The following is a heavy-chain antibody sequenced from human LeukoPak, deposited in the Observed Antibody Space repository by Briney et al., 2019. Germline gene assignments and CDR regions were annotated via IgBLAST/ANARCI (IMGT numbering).Heavy chain of an antibody. Sequence: ASVKVSCKASGYTFTGYYIHWVRQAPGQGLEWMGWINPNSGSTSYAQKFQGRVTMTRDTSIRTAYMEVSRLRSDDTAVYYCARSPDILTGENFDYWGQGTLVTVSS. V-gene: IGHV1-2*02. CDR3: ARSPDILTGENFDY. CDR2: INPNSGST. D-gene: IGHD3-9*01. CDR1: GYTFTGYY. J-gene: IGHJ4*02.